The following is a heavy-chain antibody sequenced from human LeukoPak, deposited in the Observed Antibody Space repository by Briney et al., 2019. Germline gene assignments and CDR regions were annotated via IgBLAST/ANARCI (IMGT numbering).Heavy chain of an antibody. V-gene: IGHV1-69*05. J-gene: IGHJ6*03. D-gene: IGHD6-13*01. Sequence: GASVKVSCKASGYTFTSYGISWVRQAPGQGLEWMGGIIPIFSTANYALKFQGRVTITTDESTSTAYMELSSLRSEDTAVYYCARAGIAARGDNYYMDVWGKGTPVTVSS. CDR3: ARAGIAARGDNYYMDV. CDR1: GYTFTSYG. CDR2: IIPIFSTA.